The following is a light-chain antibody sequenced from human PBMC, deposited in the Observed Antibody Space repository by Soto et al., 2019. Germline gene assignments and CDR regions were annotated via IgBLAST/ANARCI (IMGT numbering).Light chain of an antibody. CDR3: QQVNVYPST. Sequence: HITQTISSLSACVGHRVPPPCRASQGISSYLGWYQQKPGKAPNLLIYDASTLHSGVPSRFSGGGSGTDFTLTISSLQPEDFATYYCQQVNVYPSTFGGGTKVDI. J-gene: IGKJ4*01. CDR1: QGISSY. CDR2: DAS. V-gene: IGKV1-9*01.